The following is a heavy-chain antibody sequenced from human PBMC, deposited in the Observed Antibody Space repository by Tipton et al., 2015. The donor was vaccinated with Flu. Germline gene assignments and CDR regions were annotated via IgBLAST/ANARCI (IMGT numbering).Heavy chain of an antibody. D-gene: IGHD3-3*01. V-gene: IGHV1-18*01. Sequence: QVQLVQSGAEVKKPGASVKVSCKASGYSFNTYAISWMRQAPGQGLEWMGWISAYNGDTKFAQNLQGRISMTTDTSTNTAYMELRGLRSDDTAVYYCAGVGAVFGEVTARRRGDLDYWGQGTLVSVSS. J-gene: IGHJ4*02. CDR2: ISAYNGDT. CDR1: GYSFNTYA. CDR3: AGVGAVFGEVTARRRGDLDY.